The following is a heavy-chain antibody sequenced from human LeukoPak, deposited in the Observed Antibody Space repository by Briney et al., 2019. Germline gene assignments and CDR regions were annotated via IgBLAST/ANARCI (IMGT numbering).Heavy chain of an antibody. CDR3: AGGNDYYTMDV. V-gene: IGHV4-4*07. D-gene: IGHD4-11*01. CDR2: IYTSGST. CDR1: GGSISSYY. Sequence: SETLSLTCTVFGGSISSYYWSWIRQPAGKGLEWIGRIYTSGSTNYNPSLKSRVTMSVDTSKNQFSLKLSSVTAADTAVYYCAGGNDYYTMDVWGQGTTVTVSS. J-gene: IGHJ6*02.